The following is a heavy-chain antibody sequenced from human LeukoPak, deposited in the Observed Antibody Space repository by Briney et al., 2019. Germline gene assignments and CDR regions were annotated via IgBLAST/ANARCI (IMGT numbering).Heavy chain of an antibody. Sequence: ASVKVSCKASGYTFTSYDINWVRQATGQGLEWMGWMNPNSGNTGYAQKFQGRVTITRNTSISTAYMELSSLRSEDTAVYYCARQGVSAGTSYYYMDVWGKGTTVTVSS. V-gene: IGHV1-8*03. J-gene: IGHJ6*03. D-gene: IGHD6-13*01. CDR2: MNPNSGNT. CDR1: GYTFTSYD. CDR3: ARQGVSAGTSYYYMDV.